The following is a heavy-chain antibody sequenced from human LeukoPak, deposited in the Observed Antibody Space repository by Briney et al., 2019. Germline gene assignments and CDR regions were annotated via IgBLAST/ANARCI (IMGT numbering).Heavy chain of an antibody. CDR3: ASQIVVVVAAYDAFDI. Sequence: PGGSLRLSCAASGFTFSSYEMNWVRQAPGKGLEWVSYISSSGSTIYYADSVEGRFTISRDNAKNSLYLQMNSLRAEDTAVYYCASQIVVVVAAYDAFDIWGQGTMVTVSS. J-gene: IGHJ3*02. CDR2: ISSSGSTI. CDR1: GFTFSSYE. D-gene: IGHD2-15*01. V-gene: IGHV3-48*03.